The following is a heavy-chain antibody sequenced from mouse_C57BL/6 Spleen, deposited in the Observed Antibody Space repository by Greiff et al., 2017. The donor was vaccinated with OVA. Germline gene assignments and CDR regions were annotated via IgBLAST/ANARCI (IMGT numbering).Heavy chain of an antibody. Sequence: VKLQQPGAELVRPGSSVKLSCKASGYTFTSYWMDWVKQRPGQGLEWIGNIYPSDSETHYNQKFKDKATLTVDKSSSTAYMQLSSLTSEDSAVYYCATGAWFAYWGQGTLVTVSA. V-gene: IGHV1-61*01. J-gene: IGHJ3*01. CDR1: GYTFTSYW. CDR2: IYPSDSET. CDR3: ATGAWFAY.